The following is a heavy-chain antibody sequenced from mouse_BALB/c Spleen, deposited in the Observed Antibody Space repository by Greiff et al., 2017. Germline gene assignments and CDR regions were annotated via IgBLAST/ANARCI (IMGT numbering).Heavy chain of an antibody. CDR2: ISSGGST. CDR3: ANYDGSSYAMDY. Sequence: EVMLVESGGGLVKPGGSLKLSCAASGFTFSSYAMSWVRQTPEKRLEWVASISSGGSTYYPDSVKGRFTISRDNARNILYLQMSSLRSEDTAMYYCANYDGSSYAMDYWGQGTSVTVSS. V-gene: IGHV5-6-5*01. CDR1: GFTFSSYA. J-gene: IGHJ4*01. D-gene: IGHD1-1*01.